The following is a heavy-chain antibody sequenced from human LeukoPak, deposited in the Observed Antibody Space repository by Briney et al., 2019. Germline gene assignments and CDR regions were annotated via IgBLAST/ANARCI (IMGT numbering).Heavy chain of an antibody. CDR1: GFTFSSYA. CDR2: ITGTGGST. CDR3: ATRGYCSGTSCYAPQP. V-gene: IGHV3-23*01. D-gene: IGHD2-2*01. J-gene: IGHJ5*02. Sequence: PWGSLRLSCAASGFTFSSYAMSWVRQPPGKGLEWVSAITGTGGSTYYADSLKGRFTISRDNSKNTPYLQMNSLIAADTAVYYCATRGYCSGTSCYAPQPWGQGTLVTVSS.